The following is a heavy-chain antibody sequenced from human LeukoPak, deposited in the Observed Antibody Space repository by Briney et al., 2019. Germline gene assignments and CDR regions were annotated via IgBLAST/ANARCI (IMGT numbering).Heavy chain of an antibody. D-gene: IGHD4/OR15-4a*01. Sequence: SETLSLTCTVSGGSISYYYWSWIRQSPGKGLEWIGYIYYSGATNYNPSLKSRVTISVDTSENQFSLQLRSVTAADSAVYYCAREDPQTRVPEGMDVWGQGTTVTVSS. V-gene: IGHV4-59*01. CDR1: GGSISYYY. CDR3: AREDPQTRVPEGMDV. CDR2: IYYSGAT. J-gene: IGHJ6*02.